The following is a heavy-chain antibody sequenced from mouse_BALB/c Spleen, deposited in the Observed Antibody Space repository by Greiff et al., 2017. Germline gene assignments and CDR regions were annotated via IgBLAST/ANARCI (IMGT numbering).Heavy chain of an antibody. CDR2: ISSGGSYT. D-gene: IGHD2-13*01. V-gene: IGHV5-6*01. CDR1: GFTFSSYG. Sequence: EVHLVESGGDLVKPGGSLKLSCAASGFTFSSYGMSWVRQTPDKRLEWVATISSGGSYTYYPDSVKGRFTISRDNAKNTLYLQMSSLKSEDTAMYYCARHKVYGDYDLFAYWGQGTLVTVSA. J-gene: IGHJ3*01. CDR3: ARHKVYGDYDLFAY.